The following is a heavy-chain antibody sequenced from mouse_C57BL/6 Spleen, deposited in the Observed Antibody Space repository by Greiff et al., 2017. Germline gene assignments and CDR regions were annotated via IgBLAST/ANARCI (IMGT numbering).Heavy chain of an antibody. D-gene: IGHD2-4*01. CDR1: GYTFTSYW. V-gene: IGHV1-61*01. CDR2: IYPSDSET. J-gene: IGHJ1*03. Sequence: QVQLQQPGAELVRPGSSVKLSCKASGYTFTSYWMDWVKQRPGQGLEWIGNIYPSDSETHYTQKFKDKATLTVDKSSSTAYMQLSRLTSEDSAVYYCARPIYYDYVWYFDVWGTGTTVTVSS. CDR3: ARPIYYDYVWYFDV.